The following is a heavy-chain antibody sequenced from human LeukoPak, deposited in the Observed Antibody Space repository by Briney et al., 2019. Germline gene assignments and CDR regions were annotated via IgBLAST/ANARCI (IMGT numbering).Heavy chain of an antibody. CDR3: ATASRDYYDSSGYPHFDY. V-gene: IGHV1-24*01. J-gene: IGHJ4*02. CDR1: GYTLTQLS. D-gene: IGHD3-22*01. CDR2: FDSEDGET. Sequence: GASVKVSCKVSGYTLTQLSMHWGRQAPGQGLEWMGGFDSEDGETIYAQKFQGRVTMTEDTSTDTAYMELSSLRSEDTAVYYCATASRDYYDSSGYPHFDYWGQGTLVTVSS.